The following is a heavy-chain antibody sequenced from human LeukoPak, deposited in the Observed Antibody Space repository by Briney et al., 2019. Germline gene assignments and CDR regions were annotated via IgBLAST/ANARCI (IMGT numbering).Heavy chain of an antibody. CDR2: IIPIFGTA. J-gene: IGHJ6*03. Sequence: EASVKVSCEASGDTFTKYFIHWVQQAPGKGLEWMGGIIPIFGTANYAQKVQGRVTITADESTSTAYMELSSLRSEDTAVYYCASWFLGGSSSWYMRRIYMDVWGKGTTVTVSS. D-gene: IGHD6-13*01. CDR1: GDTFTKYF. V-gene: IGHV1-69*13. CDR3: ASWFLGGSSSWYMRRIYMDV.